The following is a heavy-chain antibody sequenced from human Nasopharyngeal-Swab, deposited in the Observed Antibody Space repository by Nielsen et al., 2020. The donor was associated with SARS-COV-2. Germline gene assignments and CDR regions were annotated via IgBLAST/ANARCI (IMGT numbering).Heavy chain of an antibody. CDR2: ISYDGSNK. Sequence: GGSLRLSCAASGFTFSSYGMHWVRQAPGKGLEWVAVISYDGSNKYYADSVKGRFTISRDNSKNTLYLQMNSLRGEDTAVYYCAKGYSGSYLDAFDIWGQGTMVTVSS. J-gene: IGHJ3*02. CDR3: AKGYSGSYLDAFDI. V-gene: IGHV3-30*18. CDR1: GFTFSSYG. D-gene: IGHD1-26*01.